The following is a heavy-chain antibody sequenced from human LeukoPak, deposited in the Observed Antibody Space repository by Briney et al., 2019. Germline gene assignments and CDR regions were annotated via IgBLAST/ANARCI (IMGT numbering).Heavy chain of an antibody. D-gene: IGHD6-19*01. CDR1: DGSFSGYY. Sequence: WETLSLTCAVYDGSFSGYYWSWIRQPPGKGLEWIGEINHSGSTNYNPSLKSRVTISVDTSKNQFSLKLSSVTAADTAVYYCARGQKSSQDDAFDIWGQGTMFTVSS. CDR2: INHSGST. J-gene: IGHJ3*02. CDR3: ARGQKSSQDDAFDI. V-gene: IGHV4-34*01.